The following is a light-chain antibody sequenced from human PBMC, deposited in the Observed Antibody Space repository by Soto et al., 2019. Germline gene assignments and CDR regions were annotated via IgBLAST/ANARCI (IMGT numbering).Light chain of an antibody. CDR3: QQYCDWPLT. Sequence: EIVMTQSPATLSVSPGERATLSCRASQTLYNNLAWYQQKLGQAPRILIYGASARATDIPARFSGSGSWTEFTLTISGLQSEDFAIYYWQQYCDWPLTFGGGTKVEIK. J-gene: IGKJ4*01. V-gene: IGKV3-15*01. CDR1: QTLYNN. CDR2: GAS.